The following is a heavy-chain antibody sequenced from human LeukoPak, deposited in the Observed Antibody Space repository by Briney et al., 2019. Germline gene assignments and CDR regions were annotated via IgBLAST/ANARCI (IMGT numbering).Heavy chain of an antibody. CDR3: ARDFYHGHCAGLSCFLLDS. J-gene: IGHJ4*02. CDR2: ISALYGHT. Sequence: ASVKVSCKASGYSFTRFGITWVRQAPGQGLEWMGWISALYGHTNYAQKLQGRVTMTTDTSTSTAYMELRSLRSDNTAVYYCARDFYHGHCAGLSCFLLDSWGQGALVIVSS. V-gene: IGHV1-18*01. D-gene: IGHD2-8*02. CDR1: GYSFTRFG.